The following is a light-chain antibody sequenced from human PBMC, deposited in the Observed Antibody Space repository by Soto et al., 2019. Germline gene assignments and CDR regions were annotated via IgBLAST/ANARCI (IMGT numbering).Light chain of an antibody. CDR2: WAS. CDR3: QQYYSTLT. J-gene: IGKJ4*01. CDR1: QRVLYRSNNKNY. V-gene: IGKV4-1*01. Sequence: DIVMTQSPDSLAVSLGERATINCKSSQRVLYRSNNKNYLTWYQQKPGQPPKLLIYWASTRESGVPDRFSGSGSGTDFTLTISSLQAEDLAVYYCQQYYSTLTFGGGTKVEIK.